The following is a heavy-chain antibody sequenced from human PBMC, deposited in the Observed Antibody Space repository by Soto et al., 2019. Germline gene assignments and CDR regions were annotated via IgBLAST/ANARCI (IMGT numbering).Heavy chain of an antibody. D-gene: IGHD3-22*01. CDR3: VRSMIIVVRLIGLDY. V-gene: IGHV3-30-3*01. J-gene: IGHJ4*02. CDR2: ISYDGSNK. CDR1: GFTFRSYA. Sequence: GGSLILSCGASGFTFRSYAMHWVRQTPGKGLEWVAVISYDGSNKHYADSVKGRFSISRDNSKNMLYLQMDSLSTEDTAVYYCVRSMIIVVRLIGLDYWGQGTLVTVSS.